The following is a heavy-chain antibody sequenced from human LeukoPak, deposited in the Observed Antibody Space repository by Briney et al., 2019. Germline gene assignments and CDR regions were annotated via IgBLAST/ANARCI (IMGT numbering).Heavy chain of an antibody. D-gene: IGHD4-17*01. V-gene: IGHV1-2*02. J-gene: IGHJ4*02. CDR1: LYTFTGYY. CDR3: ARLDYGDYGGGDY. CDR2: INPNSGGT. Sequence: ASVTVSPTPSLYTFTGYYIHWVRQAPGQGREWMGWINPNSGGTNYAQKFQGRVTITRDTSISTAYMELSRLRSDDTAVNYCARLDYGDYGGGDYWGQETLVTVSS.